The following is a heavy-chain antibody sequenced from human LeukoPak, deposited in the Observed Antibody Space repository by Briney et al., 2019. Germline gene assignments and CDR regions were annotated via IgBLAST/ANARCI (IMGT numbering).Heavy chain of an antibody. D-gene: IGHD6-13*01. CDR1: GFTFSSYD. J-gene: IGHJ3*02. CDR3: ARDWPSEWQHLPVYDSVDI. V-gene: IGHV3-23*01. CDR2: IRGSGGNT. Sequence: PGGSLRLSCAASGFTFSSYDMSWVRQPPGKGLNWVSSIRGSGGNTSYAASVKGRFTISRDNSKHTLYLQMNSLRAEDTDVYYCARDWPSEWQHLPVYDSVDIWGQGTMVTVSS.